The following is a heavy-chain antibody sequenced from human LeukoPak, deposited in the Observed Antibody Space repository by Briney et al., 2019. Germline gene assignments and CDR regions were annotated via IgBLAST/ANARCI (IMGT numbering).Heavy chain of an antibody. Sequence: SETLSVTCTVSGYSISSGYYWGWIRQPPGKGLEWIGSIYHSGSTYYNPSLKSRVTISVDTSKNQFSLKLSSVTAADTAVYYCAREPENDYGDYGRARRFWFDPWGQGTLVTVSS. CDR2: IYHSGST. CDR1: GYSISSGYY. CDR3: AREPENDYGDYGRARRFWFDP. D-gene: IGHD4-17*01. V-gene: IGHV4-38-2*02. J-gene: IGHJ5*02.